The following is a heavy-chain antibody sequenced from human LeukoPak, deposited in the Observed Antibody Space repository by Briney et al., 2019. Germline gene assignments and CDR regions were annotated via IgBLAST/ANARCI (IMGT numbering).Heavy chain of an antibody. CDR2: ISSSSSYI. J-gene: IGHJ4*02. CDR1: GFTFSSYS. Sequence: GGSLRLSCAASGFTFSSYSKNLVRQAPGKRLEWVPSISSSSSYIYYAHSVKGRFTISRDNAKNSLYLQMNSLRAEDTAVYYCARARTRFDYWGQGTLVTVSS. CDR3: ARARTRFDY. V-gene: IGHV3-21*01. D-gene: IGHD1-14*01.